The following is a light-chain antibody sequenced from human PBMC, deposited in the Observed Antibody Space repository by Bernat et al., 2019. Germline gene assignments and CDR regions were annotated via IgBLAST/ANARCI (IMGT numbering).Light chain of an antibody. V-gene: IGLV1-51*01. CDR1: SSNIGNNY. CDR3: GTWDSSLSAVV. Sequence: QSVLTQPPSVSAAPGQKVTISCSGSSSNIGNNYVSWYQQLPGTAPKVLIYDNNKRPSGIPDRFSVSKSGTSATLGITGLQTGDEADYYCGTWDSSLSAVVFGGGTKVTVL. J-gene: IGLJ2*01. CDR2: DNN.